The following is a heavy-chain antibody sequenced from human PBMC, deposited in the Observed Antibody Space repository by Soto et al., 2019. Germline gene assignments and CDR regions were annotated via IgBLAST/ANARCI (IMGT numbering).Heavy chain of an antibody. Sequence: ASVKVSCKASGYTFSSYAISWVRQAPGQGLEWMGWISPHNGNTHYAQNLQGRVTMTTDTSTTTAYMELRSLRSDDTAVYYCARFSYEQLVRSAFDIWGQGTMVTVSS. CDR3: ARFSYEQLVRSAFDI. D-gene: IGHD6-13*01. V-gene: IGHV1-18*01. CDR1: GYTFSSYA. CDR2: ISPHNGNT. J-gene: IGHJ3*02.